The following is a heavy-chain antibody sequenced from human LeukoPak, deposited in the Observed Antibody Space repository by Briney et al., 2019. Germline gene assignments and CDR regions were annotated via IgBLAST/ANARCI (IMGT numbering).Heavy chain of an antibody. CDR2: ISWNSGNT. Sequence: GRSLRLSCAASRFAFDGYAMHWVRQAPGKGLEWVSSISWNSGNTDYAASVKGRFTISRDNAKKSLHLQMNSLRAEDTAVYYCARGVRSVAGTDLDYWGQGTLVTVSS. J-gene: IGHJ4*02. CDR3: ARGVRSVAGTDLDY. V-gene: IGHV3-9*01. D-gene: IGHD6-19*01. CDR1: RFAFDGYA.